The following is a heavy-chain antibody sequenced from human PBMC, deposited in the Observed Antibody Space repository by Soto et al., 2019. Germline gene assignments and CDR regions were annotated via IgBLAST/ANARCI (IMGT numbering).Heavy chain of an antibody. D-gene: IGHD3-16*01. J-gene: IGHJ6*02. CDR3: ARVPSTFDYYYAMDV. CDR2: IFSSGTT. CDR1: GDSISSGNTY. Sequence: QVQLRESGPGLVMPSQTLSLTCTVSGDSISSGNTYWSWIRQPPGKGLEWIGYIFSSGTTYYNPSLKSRLTMSLDASQNQFSLKLNSLTDADTAVYFCARVPSTFDYYYAMDVWGQGTTVTVSS. V-gene: IGHV4-30-4*01.